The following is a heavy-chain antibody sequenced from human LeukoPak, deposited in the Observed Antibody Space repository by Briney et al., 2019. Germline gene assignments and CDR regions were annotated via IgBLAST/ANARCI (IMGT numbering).Heavy chain of an antibody. Sequence: SETLSLTCTVSGGSISSSSYYWGWIRQPPGKGLEWIGSIYYSGSTYYNPSLKSRVTISVDTSRNQFSLKLSSLTAADTAVYYCARRPRAVAGTGWFDPWGQGTLVTVSS. D-gene: IGHD6-19*01. J-gene: IGHJ5*02. CDR1: GGSISSSSYY. V-gene: IGHV4-39*01. CDR2: IYYSGST. CDR3: ARRPRAVAGTGWFDP.